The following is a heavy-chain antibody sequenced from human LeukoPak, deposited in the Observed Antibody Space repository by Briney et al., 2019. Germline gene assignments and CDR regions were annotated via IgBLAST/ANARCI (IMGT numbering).Heavy chain of an antibody. D-gene: IGHD2-2*03. CDR3: ARAGYASSWYAQFPFSFDS. CDR1: GGSISSSSYY. V-gene: IGHV4-39*07. CDR2: IYYSGST. Sequence: SETLSLTCTVPGGSISSSSYYWGWIRQPPGKGLEWIGSIYYSGSTYYNPSLKSRVTISVDTSKNQFSLKLTSVTAADTAVYYCARAGYASSWYAQFPFSFDSWGHGAPVTVSS. J-gene: IGHJ4*01.